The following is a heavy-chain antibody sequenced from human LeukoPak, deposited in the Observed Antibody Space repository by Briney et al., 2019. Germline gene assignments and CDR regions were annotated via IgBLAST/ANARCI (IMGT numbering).Heavy chain of an antibody. V-gene: IGHV3-30*03. CDR2: ISYDGSNK. D-gene: IGHD1-1*01. Sequence: PGGSLRLSCAASGFTFSSYGMHWVRQAPGKGLEWVAVISYDGSNKYYADSVKGRFTISRDNSKNTLYLQMNNLRAEDTAMYYCARVDTTLSYKLDYWGQGTLVTVSS. CDR1: GFTFSSYG. J-gene: IGHJ4*02. CDR3: ARVDTTLSYKLDY.